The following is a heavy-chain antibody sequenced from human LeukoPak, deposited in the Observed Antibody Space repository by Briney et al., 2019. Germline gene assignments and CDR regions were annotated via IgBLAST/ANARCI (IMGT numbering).Heavy chain of an antibody. J-gene: IGHJ5*02. V-gene: IGHV1-2*06. D-gene: IGHD3-22*01. CDR3: AREEVVDDYSWFDP. CDR2: INPNSGGT. CDR1: GYTFTGYY. Sequence: ASVKVSCKASGYTFTGYYMHWVRQAPGQGLEWMGRINPNSGGTNYAQKFQGRVTMTRDTSISTAYMELSRLRSDDTAVYYCAREEVVDDYSWFDPWGQGTLVTVSS.